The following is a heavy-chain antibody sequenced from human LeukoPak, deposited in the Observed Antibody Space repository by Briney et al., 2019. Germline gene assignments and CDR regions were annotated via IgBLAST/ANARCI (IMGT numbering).Heavy chain of an antibody. CDR3: ARDYAGTNWFDP. CDR1: GFTFSGYW. V-gene: IGHV3-74*01. D-gene: IGHD1-26*01. CDR2: INSDGSST. Sequence: PGGSLRLSCAASGFTFSGYWMHWVRQAPGKGLVWVSRINSDGSSTSYADSVKGRFTISRDNAKNTLYLQMSSLRAEGTAVYYCARDYAGTNWFDPWGQGTLVTVSS. J-gene: IGHJ5*02.